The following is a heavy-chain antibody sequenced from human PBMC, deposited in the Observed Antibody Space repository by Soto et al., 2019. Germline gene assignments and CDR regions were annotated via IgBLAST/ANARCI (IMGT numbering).Heavy chain of an antibody. CDR1: GFTVSSNY. D-gene: IGHD3-10*01. CDR3: ARSGSTYYYYGMDV. Sequence: EVQLVESGGGLIQPGGSLRLSCAASGFTVSSNYMSWVRQAPGKGLEWVSVIYSGGSTYYADSVKGRFTISRDNSKNTLYLQMNSLRAEDTAVYYCARSGSTYYYYGMDVWSQGTTVTVSS. CDR2: IYSGGST. J-gene: IGHJ6*02. V-gene: IGHV3-53*01.